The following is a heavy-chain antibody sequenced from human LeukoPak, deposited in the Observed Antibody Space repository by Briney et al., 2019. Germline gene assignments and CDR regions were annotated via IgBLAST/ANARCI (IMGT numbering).Heavy chain of an antibody. CDR1: GLTFSIYA. D-gene: IGHD2-2*01. CDR2: IRGSGGST. Sequence: GGSLRLSCAASGLTFSIYAMRWVRQAPGKGLEWLSAIRGSGGSTYHTDSVEGRFTISRDNSKHTLYQQMNSLRAEDTAVYYCAKDLVYCSSTSRHYYYYGMDVWGQGTTVTVSS. J-gene: IGHJ6*02. V-gene: IGHV3-23*01. CDR3: AKDLVYCSSTSRHYYYYGMDV.